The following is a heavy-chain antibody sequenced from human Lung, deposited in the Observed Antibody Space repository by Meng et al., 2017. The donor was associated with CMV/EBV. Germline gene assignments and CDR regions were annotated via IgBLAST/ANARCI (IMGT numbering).Heavy chain of an antibody. V-gene: IGHV3-20*04. CDR2: IRWNGDST. CDR3: ARAVGPTLVDALDL. J-gene: IGHJ3*01. CDR1: GFTFEDHG. Sequence: GGPLRPSCAASGFTFEDHGMSWARQAAGKGLEWVSGIRWNGDSTAYTDPVKGRFTISRDNAKNSLYLQMNNLRAEDTGFYYCARAVGPTLVDALDLWGQGTLVTVSS. D-gene: IGHD1-26*01.